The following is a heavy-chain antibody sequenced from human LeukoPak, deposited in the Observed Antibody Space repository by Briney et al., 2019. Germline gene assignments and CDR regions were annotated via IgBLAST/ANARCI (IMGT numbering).Heavy chain of an antibody. CDR2: IYTSGST. CDR1: GGFISSYY. J-gene: IGHJ4*02. V-gene: IGHV4-4*07. Sequence: PSETLSLTCTVSGGFISSYYWSWIRQPAGKGLEWIGRIYTSGSTNYNPSLKSRVTMSVDTSKNQFSLKLSSVTAADTAVYYCARDSGHLSGWSYSYFDYWGQGTLVTVSS. CDR3: ARDSGHLSGWSYSYFDY. D-gene: IGHD6-19*01.